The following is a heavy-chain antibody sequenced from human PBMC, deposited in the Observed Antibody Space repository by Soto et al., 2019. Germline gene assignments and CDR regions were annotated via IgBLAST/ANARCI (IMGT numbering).Heavy chain of an antibody. CDR1: GGTFSSYA. Sequence: SVKVSCKASGGTFSSYAISWVRQAPGQGLEWMGGIIPIFGTANYAQKFQGRVTITADESTSTAYMELSSLRSEDTAVYYCATLHQYSYGSDHPGYYYYGMDVWGQGTTVTVSS. CDR3: ATLHQYSYGSDHPGYYYYGMDV. D-gene: IGHD5-18*01. J-gene: IGHJ6*02. V-gene: IGHV1-69*13. CDR2: IIPIFGTA.